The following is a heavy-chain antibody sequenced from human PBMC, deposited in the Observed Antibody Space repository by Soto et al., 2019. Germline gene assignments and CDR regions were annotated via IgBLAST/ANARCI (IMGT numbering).Heavy chain of an antibody. CDR1: GGSISSSSYY. D-gene: IGHD3-10*01. Sequence: PSETLSLTCTVSGGSISSSSYYWGWIRQPPGKGLEWIGSIYYSGSTYYNPSLKSRVTISVDTSKNQFSLKLSSVTAADTAVYYCASSGFSGGGWFDPWGQGTLVTVSS. CDR2: IYYSGST. CDR3: ASSGFSGGGWFDP. J-gene: IGHJ5*02. V-gene: IGHV4-39*01.